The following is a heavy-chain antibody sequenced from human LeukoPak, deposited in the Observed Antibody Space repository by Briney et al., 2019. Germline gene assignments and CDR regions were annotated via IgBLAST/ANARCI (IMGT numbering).Heavy chain of an antibody. CDR2: CDPEDGET. CDR1: GYTRTELS. J-gene: IGHJ3*02. Sequence: SSVKVSCKVSGYTRTELSMHWGRQAPGKGLEWMGGCDPEDGETIYAQKFQGRVTMTEDTSTDTAYMELSSVRSEDTAVYYCATDTHGGDSSGYGGAFDIWGQGTMVTVSS. CDR3: ATDTHGGDSSGYGGAFDI. D-gene: IGHD3-22*01. V-gene: IGHV1-24*01.